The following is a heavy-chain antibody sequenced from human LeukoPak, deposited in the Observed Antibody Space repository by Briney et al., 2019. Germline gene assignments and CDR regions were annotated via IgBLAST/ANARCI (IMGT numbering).Heavy chain of an antibody. CDR1: GLHFSGTA. CDR2: ISHDGMNA. D-gene: IGHD1-14*01. V-gene: IGHV3-23*01. Sequence: GGSLRLSCAASGLHFSGTAMSWVRQAPGKGLEWVSAISHDGMNAYYADSVKGRFTISRDNSKKTVSLEMSSLTAADTGVYYCARDETGAQDAFDIWGQGTMVTVSS. CDR3: ARDETGAQDAFDI. J-gene: IGHJ3*02.